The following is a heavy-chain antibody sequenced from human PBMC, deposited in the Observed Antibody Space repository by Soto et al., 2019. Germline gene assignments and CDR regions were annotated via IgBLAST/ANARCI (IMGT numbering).Heavy chain of an antibody. CDR1: GFTFTSSA. CDR3: AAKGLNSGLDY. Sequence: ASVKVSCKASGFTFTSSAMQWVRQARGQRLEWIGWIVVGSGNTNYAQKFQERVTTTRDMSTSTAYMELSSLRSEDTAVYYCAAKGLNSGLDYWGQGTLVTVSS. V-gene: IGHV1-58*02. CDR2: IVVGSGNT. J-gene: IGHJ4*02. D-gene: IGHD6-25*01.